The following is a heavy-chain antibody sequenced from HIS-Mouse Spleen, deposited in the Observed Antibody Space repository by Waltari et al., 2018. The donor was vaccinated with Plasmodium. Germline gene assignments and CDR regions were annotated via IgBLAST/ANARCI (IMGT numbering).Heavy chain of an antibody. Sequence: EVQLVESGGGLVQPGGSLRLSCAASGFTFSSYDMHWVRQATGKGLEWVSAIGTAGDTYYPVSVKGRFTISRENAKNSLYLQMTSLRAGDTAVYYCARGRWNHAFDIWGQGTMVTVSS. J-gene: IGHJ3*02. CDR3: ARGRWNHAFDI. CDR2: IGTAGDT. CDR1: GFTFSSYD. V-gene: IGHV3-13*01. D-gene: IGHD1-1*01.